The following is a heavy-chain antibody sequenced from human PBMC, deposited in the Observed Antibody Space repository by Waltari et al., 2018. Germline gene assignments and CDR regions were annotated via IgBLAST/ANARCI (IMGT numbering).Heavy chain of an antibody. J-gene: IGHJ6*02. CDR1: GGSFSGYY. Sequence: QVQLQQWGAGLLKPSETLSLTCAVYGGSFSGYYWSWIRQPPGKVLEWIGEINHSGSTNYNPSLKSRVTISVDTSKNQFSLKLSSVTAADTAVYYCARGYCSSTSCYYYYGMDVWGQGTTVTVSS. CDR2: INHSGST. D-gene: IGHD2-2*01. V-gene: IGHV4-34*01. CDR3: ARGYCSSTSCYYYYGMDV.